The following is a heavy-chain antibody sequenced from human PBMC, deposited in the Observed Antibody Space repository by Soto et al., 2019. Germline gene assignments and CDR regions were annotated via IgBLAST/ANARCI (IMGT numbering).Heavy chain of an antibody. CDR2: LWYHGSDK. V-gene: IGHV3-33*01. Sequence: LSHSCATSGFTFRDYVMRWVRQAPGKGLEGVAVLWYHGSDKFYADSVKGRFTISRDNSKNTLYLQMHSLRAEDTAVYYCARDHGGQSGNFICDNWGQGTPVTVSS. J-gene: IGHJ4*02. D-gene: IGHD3-16*01. CDR3: ARDHGGQSGNFICDN. CDR1: GFTFRDYV.